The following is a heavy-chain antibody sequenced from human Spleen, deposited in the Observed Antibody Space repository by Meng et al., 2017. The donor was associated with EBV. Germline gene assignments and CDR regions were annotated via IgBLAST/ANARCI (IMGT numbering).Heavy chain of an antibody. CDR2: LIPMVGAP. CDR1: GGTLRSDA. D-gene: IGHD3-10*01. J-gene: IGHJ4*02. V-gene: IGHV1-69*01. CDR3: ASESGRGFTPDY. Sequence: LESGAGVKKSCSWVKVSCRTHGGTLRSDAVSWVRQAPGQGLEWMGGLIPMVGAPHYAQKFQGRVTIIADESTSTHSMELNSLRSEDTAMYYCASESGRGFTPDYWGQGTLVTVSS.